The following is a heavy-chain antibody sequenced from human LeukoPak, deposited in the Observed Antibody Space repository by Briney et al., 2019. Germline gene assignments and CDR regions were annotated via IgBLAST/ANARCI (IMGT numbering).Heavy chain of an antibody. Sequence: GESLKISCKASGYNFTGYYMHWVRQAPGQGLEWMGWINPNSGGTKYAQKFQGRVTMTRDTSISTAYMELSRLRSDDTAVYYCARGGVAGTIDYWGQGTLVTVSS. CDR2: INPNSGGT. J-gene: IGHJ4*02. D-gene: IGHD6-19*01. CDR1: GYNFTGYY. V-gene: IGHV1-2*02. CDR3: ARGGVAGTIDY.